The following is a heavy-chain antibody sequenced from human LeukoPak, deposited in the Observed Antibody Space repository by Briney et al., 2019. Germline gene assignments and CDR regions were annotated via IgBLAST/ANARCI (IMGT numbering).Heavy chain of an antibody. Sequence: PSETLSLTCTVSGGSISSSSYYWGWIRQPPGKGLEWIGSIYYSGSTNYNPSLKRRVTMSVDTSKNQFSLKLSSVTAADTAVYYCARGPFGYCSGGSCYWDYFDYWGQGTLVTVSS. CDR3: ARGPFGYCSGGSCYWDYFDY. CDR1: GGSISSSSYY. D-gene: IGHD2-15*01. CDR2: IYYSGST. J-gene: IGHJ4*02. V-gene: IGHV4-39*07.